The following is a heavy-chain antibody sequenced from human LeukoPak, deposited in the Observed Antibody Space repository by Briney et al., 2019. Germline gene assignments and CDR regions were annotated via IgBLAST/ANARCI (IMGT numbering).Heavy chain of an antibody. Sequence: ASVKVSCKASGYTFTSYYIHWVRQAPGQGLEWMGIVNSSGGSTSYAQKFQGRVTMTRDTFTSTLYMELSSLRSEDTAVYYCARGDYYGSGSYWGANWGQGTLVTVSS. CDR3: ARGDYYGSGSYWGAN. V-gene: IGHV1-46*01. CDR1: GYTFTSYY. J-gene: IGHJ4*02. D-gene: IGHD3-10*01. CDR2: VNSSGGST.